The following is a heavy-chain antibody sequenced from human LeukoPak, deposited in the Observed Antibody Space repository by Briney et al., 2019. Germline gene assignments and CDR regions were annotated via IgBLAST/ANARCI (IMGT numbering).Heavy chain of an antibody. J-gene: IGHJ4*01. V-gene: IGHV3-53*01. CDR1: GYIVSDNY. D-gene: IGHD3-22*01. Sequence: SGGSLRLSCAASGYIVSDNYMSWVRQAPGQGLEWVSVIYSGGSTYYADSVKGRFTISRDNSKNTVFLQLNSLRAEDTAVYYCARYHYDSSGYPNYFDYWGQRSLVTVSS. CDR3: ARYHYDSSGYPNYFDY. CDR2: IYSGGST.